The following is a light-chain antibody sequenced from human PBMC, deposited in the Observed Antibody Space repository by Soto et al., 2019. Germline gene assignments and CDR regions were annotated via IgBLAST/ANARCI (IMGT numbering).Light chain of an antibody. CDR2: GAS. CDR1: QSGSSSY. J-gene: IGKJ1*01. CDR3: QQYGDSLWT. V-gene: IGKV3-20*01. Sequence: EVVLTQSPGTLSLSPGERATLSCRASQSGSSSYLAWYQQKSGQAPRLLIYGASSRATGIPDRFSDSGSGTDFTLSISRLEREDFAVYYCQQYGDSLWTFGQGTKGEIK.